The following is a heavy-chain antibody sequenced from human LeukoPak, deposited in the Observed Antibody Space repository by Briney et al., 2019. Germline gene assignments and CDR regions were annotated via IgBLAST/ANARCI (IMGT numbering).Heavy chain of an antibody. CDR1: GGSISSYY. CDR3: AREIYDCWSGSSWDYFYGMDV. CDR2: IYTSWST. Sequence: SETLSLTCTVSGGSISSYYWSLIRQPARKGLELIGRIYTSWSTYYNPSLKPRVSMSIDTSKHQDSLPLTSLTAAVTPLYYCAREIYDCWSGSSWDYFYGMDVWGQGATVTVSS. D-gene: IGHD3-3*01. J-gene: IGHJ6*02. V-gene: IGHV4-4*07.